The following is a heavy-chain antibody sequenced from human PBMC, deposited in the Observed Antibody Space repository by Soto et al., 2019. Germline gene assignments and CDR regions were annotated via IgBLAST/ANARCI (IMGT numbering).Heavy chain of an antibody. J-gene: IGHJ4*02. CDR2: MNPNSGNT. D-gene: IGHD3-9*01. Sequence: ASVNVSCKASGYTFTSYDINWVRQATGQGLEWMGWMNPNSGNTGYAQKFQGRVTMTRNTSISTAYMELSSLRSEDTAVYYCARGLYDILTGYYDYWGQGTLVTVSS. V-gene: IGHV1-8*01. CDR1: GYTFTSYD. CDR3: ARGLYDILTGYYDY.